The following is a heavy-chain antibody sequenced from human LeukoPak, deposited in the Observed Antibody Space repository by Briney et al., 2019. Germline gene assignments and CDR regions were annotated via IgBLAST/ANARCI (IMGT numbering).Heavy chain of an antibody. V-gene: IGHV4-59*01. CDR3: ARTTFGGVGWFDP. CDR1: GGSISSYY. J-gene: IGHJ5*02. Sequence: SETLSLTCTVSGGSISSYYWSWIRQPPGKGLEWIGYIYYSGSTNYNPSLKSRVTISVDTSKNQFSLKLSSVTAADTAVYYCARTTFGGVGWFDPWGQGTLVTVSS. CDR2: IYYSGST. D-gene: IGHD3-16*01.